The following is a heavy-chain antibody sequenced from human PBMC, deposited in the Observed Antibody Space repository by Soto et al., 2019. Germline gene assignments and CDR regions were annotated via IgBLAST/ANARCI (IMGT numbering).Heavy chain of an antibody. CDR1: GFTFRGSS. CDR2: IRNKANSYAT. J-gene: IGHJ4*02. Sequence: LRVSCAASGFTFRGSSVHWVRQASGKGLEWVGRIRNKANSYATAYAASVRGRFTISRDDSKNTAFLQMNSLNTEDTAVYYCISHSPEDMIRTWGQGTLVTVSS. D-gene: IGHD2-15*01. CDR3: ISHSPEDMIRT. V-gene: IGHV3-73*01.